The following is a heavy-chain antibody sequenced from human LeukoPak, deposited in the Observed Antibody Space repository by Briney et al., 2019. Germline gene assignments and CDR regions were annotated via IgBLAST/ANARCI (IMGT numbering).Heavy chain of an antibody. CDR2: IHYDGSNK. CDR3: AKDRKVLADTFDY. Sequence: GGSLRLSCAAPGFTFSSFGMHWVRQAPGKGLDWVAFIHYDGSNKYYADSVKGRFTISRDNSKNTLYLQMNSLRAEDTAVYYCAKDRKVLADTFDYWGQGTLVTVSS. J-gene: IGHJ4*02. D-gene: IGHD6-19*01. V-gene: IGHV3-30*02. CDR1: GFTFSSFG.